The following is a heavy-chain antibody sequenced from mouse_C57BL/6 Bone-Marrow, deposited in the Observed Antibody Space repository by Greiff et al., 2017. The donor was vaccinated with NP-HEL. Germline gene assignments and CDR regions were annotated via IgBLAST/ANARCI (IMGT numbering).Heavy chain of an antibody. D-gene: IGHD2-1*01. CDR1: GYTFTSYW. CDR3: ARLGGNYGVYYFDY. V-gene: IGHV1-64*01. Sequence: VQLQQSGAELVKPGASVKLSCKASGYTFTSYWMHWVKQRPGQGLEWIGMIHPNSGSTNYNEKFKSKATLTVDKSSSTAYMQLSSLTSEDSAVYYCARLGGNYGVYYFDYWGQGTTLTVSS. CDR2: IHPNSGST. J-gene: IGHJ2*01.